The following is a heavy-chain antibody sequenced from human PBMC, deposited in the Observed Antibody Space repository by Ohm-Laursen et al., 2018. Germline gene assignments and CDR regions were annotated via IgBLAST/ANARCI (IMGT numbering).Heavy chain of an antibody. Sequence: SETLSLTCTVSGASINSHHWSFIRQPPGKGLEWIAFVYYSGSTYYNPSLKSRVSMSVDTSNNQFSLQLRYVTAADTAVYYCARGQSSSPNWFDPWGQGTLVTASS. V-gene: IGHV4-59*11. J-gene: IGHJ5*02. CDR3: ARGQSSSPNWFDP. CDR2: VYYSGST. D-gene: IGHD6-13*01. CDR1: GASINSHH.